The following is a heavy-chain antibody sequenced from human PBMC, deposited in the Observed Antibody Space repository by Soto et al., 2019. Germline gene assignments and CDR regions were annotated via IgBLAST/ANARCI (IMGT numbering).Heavy chain of an antibody. V-gene: IGHV1-18*04. Sequence: QVQLVQSGAEVKKPGASVKVSCKASGYTFTSYGISWVRQAPGQGLEWMGWISAYNGNTNYAQKLQGRVTMTTDTSTSAAYMELRSLRSDDTAVYYCARDQEIDSYGYKEDYWGQGTLVTVSS. J-gene: IGHJ4*02. CDR3: ARDQEIDSYGYKEDY. CDR1: GYTFTSYG. CDR2: ISAYNGNT. D-gene: IGHD5-18*01.